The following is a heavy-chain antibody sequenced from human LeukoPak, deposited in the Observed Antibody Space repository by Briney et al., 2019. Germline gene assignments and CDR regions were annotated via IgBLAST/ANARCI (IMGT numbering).Heavy chain of an antibody. D-gene: IGHD3-22*01. J-gene: IGHJ5*02. CDR1: GYTFTSYG. CDR2: ISAYNGNT. CDR3: AREGHYDSSGYYYGWFDP. Sequence: ASVKVSCKASGYTFTSYGISWVRQAPGQGLEWMGWISAYNGNTNYAQKLQGRVTMTTDTSTSTAYMELRSLRSDDTAVYYCAREGHYDSSGYYYGWFDPWGQGTLVTVSS. V-gene: IGHV1-18*01.